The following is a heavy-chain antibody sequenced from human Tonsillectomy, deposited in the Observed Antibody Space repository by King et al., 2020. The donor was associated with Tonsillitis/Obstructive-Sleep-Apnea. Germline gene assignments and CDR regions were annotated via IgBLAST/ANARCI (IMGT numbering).Heavy chain of an antibody. Sequence: QLVQSGGGLVKPGGSLRLSCAAYGFTFSNAWMSWVRQAPGKGREWVGRIKSKTNGGTTDNAAPVKGRFTISRDDSKNTLYLQMTSLTTEDTAVYYCTTDRVSSGYWGQGTLVPVSS. D-gene: IGHD3-10*01. CDR3: TTDRVSSGY. CDR2: IKSKTNGGTT. V-gene: IGHV3-15*01. CDR1: GFTFSNAW. J-gene: IGHJ4*02.